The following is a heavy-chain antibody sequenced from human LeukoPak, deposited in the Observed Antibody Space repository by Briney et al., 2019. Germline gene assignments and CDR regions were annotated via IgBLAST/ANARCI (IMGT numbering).Heavy chain of an antibody. J-gene: IGHJ4*02. CDR2: IKKTGSGT. V-gene: IGHV3-7*01. D-gene: IGHD2-15*01. CDR3: AREDGYCSGGNCYSYFDS. Sequence: GGSLRLSCAASGFTFSHFWMGWVRQAPGKGLEWVAYIKKTGSGTYYVDSVKGRFTITRDNTRNSLFLQMYSLRAEDTAVYFCAREDGYCSGGNCYSYFDSWGQGTLVTVSS. CDR1: GFTFSHFW.